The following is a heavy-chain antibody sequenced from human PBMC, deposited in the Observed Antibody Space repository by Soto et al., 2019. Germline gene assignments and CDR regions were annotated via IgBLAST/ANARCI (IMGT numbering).Heavy chain of an antibody. V-gene: IGHV1-69*06. CDR2: IIPIFGTA. J-gene: IGHJ6*02. CDR3: ASGGSGSYYRIYYYYGMDV. Sequence: SVKVCCEASGGTFSSYAISWVRQAPGQGLEWMGGIIPIFGTANYAQKFQGRVTITADKSTSTAYMELSSLRSEDTAVYYCASGGSGSYYRIYYYYGMDVWGQGTTVTVSS. CDR1: GGTFSSYA. D-gene: IGHD3-10*01.